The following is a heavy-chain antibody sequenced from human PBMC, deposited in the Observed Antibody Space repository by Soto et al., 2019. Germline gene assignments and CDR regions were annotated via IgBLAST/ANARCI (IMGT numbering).Heavy chain of an antibody. CDR2: INPNSGGT. D-gene: IGHD6-19*01. CDR1: GYTFTGYY. J-gene: IGHJ4*02. V-gene: IGHV1-2*02. Sequence: ASVKVSCKASGYTFTGYYMHWVRQAPGQGLEWMGWINPNSGGTNYAQKFQGRVTMTRDTSTSTAYMELSSLRSDDTAVYYCARNSGWHYYFDYWGQGTLVTVSS. CDR3: ARNSGWHYYFDY.